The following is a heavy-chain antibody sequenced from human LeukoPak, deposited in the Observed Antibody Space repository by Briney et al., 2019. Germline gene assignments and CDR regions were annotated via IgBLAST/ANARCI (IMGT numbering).Heavy chain of an antibody. Sequence: GESLKISCKGSGYSFTSYWIGWVREMSGKGLEWMGIIYPGDSDTRYSPSFQGQVTISADKSISTAYLQWSSLRASDTAMYYCARQSRDGSKTRGYFFDYWGQGTLVTVSS. CDR3: ARQSRDGSKTRGYFFDY. D-gene: IGHD3-10*01. CDR2: IYPGDSDT. V-gene: IGHV5-51*01. J-gene: IGHJ4*02. CDR1: GYSFTSYW.